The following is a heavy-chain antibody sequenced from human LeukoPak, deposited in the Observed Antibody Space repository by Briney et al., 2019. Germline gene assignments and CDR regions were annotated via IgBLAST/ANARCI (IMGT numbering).Heavy chain of an antibody. CDR3: ATDLSDDYGYFDY. CDR2: MNPNSGNT. D-gene: IGHD4-17*01. CDR1: GYTFTSYD. V-gene: IGHV1-8*03. J-gene: IGHJ4*02. Sequence: GASVKVSCKASGYTFTSYDINWVRQATGQGLEWMGWMNPNSGNTGYAQKFQGRVTITRNTSISTAYMELGSLRSEDTALYYCATDLSDDYGYFDYWGQGTLVTVSS.